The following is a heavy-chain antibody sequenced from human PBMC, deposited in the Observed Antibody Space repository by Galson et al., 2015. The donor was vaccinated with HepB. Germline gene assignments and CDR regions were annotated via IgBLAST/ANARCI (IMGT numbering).Heavy chain of an antibody. V-gene: IGHV1-2*02. CDR3: ARYDVCFGMDV. CDR2: INPNSGAT. CDR1: GYTFTAYY. J-gene: IGHJ6*02. Sequence: SVKVSCKASGYTFTAYYIQWVRQAPGQGLEWMGWINPNSGATTFSQKFQGSVTMTRDTSTFTAYMELSSLRSADTAVYYCARYDVCFGMDVWGQGTPVTVSS. D-gene: IGHD3/OR15-3a*01.